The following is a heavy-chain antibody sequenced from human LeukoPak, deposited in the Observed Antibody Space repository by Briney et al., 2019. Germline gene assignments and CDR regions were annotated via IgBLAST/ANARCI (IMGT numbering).Heavy chain of an antibody. J-gene: IGHJ4*02. D-gene: IGHD4-23*01. CDR2: ISNNGGYT. CDR1: GFTFSSSA. CDR3: AEPYGGNLKDDY. V-gene: IGHV3-23*01. Sequence: GGSLRLSCAASGFTFSSSAMSWVRQAPGKGLEWVSAISNNGGYTYYADSVQGRFTISRDNSKNTLYLQMNSLRAEDTAVYYCAEPYGGNLKDDYWGQGTLVTVSS.